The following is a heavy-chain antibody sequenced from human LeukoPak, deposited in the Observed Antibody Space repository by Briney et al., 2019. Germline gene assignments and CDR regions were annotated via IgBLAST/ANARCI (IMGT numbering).Heavy chain of an antibody. Sequence: SETLSLTCTVSGGSISSSSYYGGWIRQPPGKGLEWIGSIYYSGSTYYNPSLKSRVTISVDTSKNQFSLNLRPVTAADTAVYYCTNHSFRNVLRYLDWLREWYNCFDPWGQGTLVTVSS. CDR1: GGSISSSSYY. D-gene: IGHD3-9*01. J-gene: IGHJ5*02. CDR3: TNHSFRNVLRYLDWLREWYNCFDP. V-gene: IGHV4-39*01. CDR2: IYYSGST.